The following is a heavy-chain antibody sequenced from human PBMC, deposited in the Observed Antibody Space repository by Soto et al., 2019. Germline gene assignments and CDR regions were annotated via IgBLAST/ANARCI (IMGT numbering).Heavy chain of an antibody. V-gene: IGHV4-39*01. D-gene: IGHD1-7*01. Sequence: PSETLSLTCSVSGGSISSAIYYWGWIRQPPGKGLECIGTIYYSGSTSYNPSLKSRVTISVDTSKNQFSLKLSSVTAADTAVYYCARQLGRYNWNLRSYDYYHMDVWGQGTTVTVSS. CDR2: IYYSGST. CDR3: ARQLGRYNWNLRSYDYYHMDV. CDR1: GGSISSAIYY. J-gene: IGHJ6*02.